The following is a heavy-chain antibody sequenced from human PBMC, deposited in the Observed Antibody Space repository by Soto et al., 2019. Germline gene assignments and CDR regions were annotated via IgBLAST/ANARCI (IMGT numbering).Heavy chain of an antibody. V-gene: IGHV3-23*01. Sequence: GGSLRLSCAASGLTFSSHAMTWVRQAPGRGLEWVSVSSGSGVNTHYGDSVKGRFTISRDNSKNTLYLQMNSLRVEDSAVYYCAKGWYDFDYWGQGTLVTVSS. J-gene: IGHJ4*02. D-gene: IGHD6-13*01. CDR3: AKGWYDFDY. CDR1: GLTFSSHA. CDR2: SSGSGVNT.